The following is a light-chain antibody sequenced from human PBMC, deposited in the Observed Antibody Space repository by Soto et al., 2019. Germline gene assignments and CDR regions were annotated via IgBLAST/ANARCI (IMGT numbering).Light chain of an antibody. Sequence: QSVLTQSPSASASLGASVKFTCTLSSGHSSYAIAWHQQQPEKGPRYLMKLNSDGSHNKGDGIPDRFSGSSSGAERYLTISSLQSEDEADYYCQTWDTGSVIFGGGTKPTVL. CDR1: SGHSSYA. V-gene: IGLV4-69*01. J-gene: IGLJ2*01. CDR3: QTWDTGSVI. CDR2: LNSDGSH.